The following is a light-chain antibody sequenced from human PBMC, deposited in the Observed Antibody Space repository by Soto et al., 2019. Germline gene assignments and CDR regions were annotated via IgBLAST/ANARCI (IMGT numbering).Light chain of an antibody. V-gene: IGLV3-1*01. CDR2: QDS. J-gene: IGLJ1*01. CDR1: KLGDKY. Sequence: SYELTQPPSVSVSPGQTASITCSGDKLGDKYACWYQQKPGQSPMLVIYQDSKRPSGIPERFSGSNSGNTATLTISGTQAMDEADYYCQAWDSSTYVFGTGTKVNVL. CDR3: QAWDSSTYV.